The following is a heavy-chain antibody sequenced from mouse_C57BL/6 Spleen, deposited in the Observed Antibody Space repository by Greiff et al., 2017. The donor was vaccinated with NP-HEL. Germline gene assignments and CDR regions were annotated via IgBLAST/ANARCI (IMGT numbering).Heavy chain of an antibody. Sequence: EVKLMESGGGLVKPGGSLKLSCAASGFTFSDYGMHWVRQAPEKGLEWVAYISSGSSTIYYADTVKGRFTISRDNAKNTLFLQMTSLRSEDTAMYYCARNGYYGGVDYWGQGTSVTVSS. V-gene: IGHV5-17*01. CDR3: ARNGYYGGVDY. CDR1: GFTFSDYG. J-gene: IGHJ4*01. D-gene: IGHD2-3*01. CDR2: ISSGSSTI.